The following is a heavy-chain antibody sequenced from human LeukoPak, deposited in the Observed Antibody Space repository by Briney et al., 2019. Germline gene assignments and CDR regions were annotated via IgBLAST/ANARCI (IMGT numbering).Heavy chain of an antibody. CDR1: GGSFSGYY. V-gene: IGHV4-34*01. D-gene: IGHD3/OR15-3a*01. CDR2: IDQSGTT. Sequence: SETLSLTCVVNGGSFSGYYWSWIRQPPGKGLEWIGEIDQSGTTNYNPSLTSGVAISIDTSKKQFSLTLTSMTAADTAVYYCARVPHYYFGYGCFDTWGQGTRVTVSS. CDR3: ARVPHYYFGYGCFDT. J-gene: IGHJ5*02.